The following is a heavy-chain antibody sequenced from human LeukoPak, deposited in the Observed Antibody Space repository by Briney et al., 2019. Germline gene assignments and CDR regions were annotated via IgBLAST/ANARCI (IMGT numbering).Heavy chain of an antibody. CDR3: VRIVGHTTTDF. V-gene: IGHV3-15*05. J-gene: IGHJ4*02. D-gene: IGHD1-26*01. Sequence: GGSLRLSCVASGFTFRDAWMTWVRQAPGKGLEWVGRIRSKTDGGTTDYAVSVQGRFTISRDDSKNTLYLQMNSVTYEDTAVYFCVRIVGHTTTDFWGQGTIVTVSS. CDR2: IRSKTDGGTT. CDR1: GFTFRDAW.